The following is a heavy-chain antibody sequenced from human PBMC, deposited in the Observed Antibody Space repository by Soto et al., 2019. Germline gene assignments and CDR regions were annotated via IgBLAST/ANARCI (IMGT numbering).Heavy chain of an antibody. CDR1: GYSFTSYW. CDR2: IYPGDSDT. Sequence: PGESLKISCKGSGYSFTSYWIGWVRQMPGKGLEWMGIIYPGDSDTRYSPSFQGQVTISADKSISTAYLQWSSLKASDTAMYYCARYRWGRVKSPAAISPNWFDPWGQGTLVTVSS. CDR3: ARYRWGRVKSPAAISPNWFDP. V-gene: IGHV5-51*01. J-gene: IGHJ5*02. D-gene: IGHD2-2*02.